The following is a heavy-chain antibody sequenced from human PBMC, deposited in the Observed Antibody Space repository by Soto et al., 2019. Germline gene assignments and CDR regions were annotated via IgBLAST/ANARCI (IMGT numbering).Heavy chain of an antibody. D-gene: IGHD3-22*01. CDR1: GCTFTSYG. V-gene: IGHV1-18*01. Sequence: ASVKVSCKASGCTFTSYGISWVRQAPGQGLEWMGWISAYNGNTNYAQKLQGRVTMTTDTSTSTAYMELRSLRSDDTAVYYCARDWGDYYDSSGYRSDAFDIWGQGTMVTVSS. CDR3: ARDWGDYYDSSGYRSDAFDI. J-gene: IGHJ3*02. CDR2: ISAYNGNT.